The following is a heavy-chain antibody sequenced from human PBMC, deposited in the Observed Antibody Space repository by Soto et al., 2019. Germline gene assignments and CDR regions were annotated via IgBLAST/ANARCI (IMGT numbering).Heavy chain of an antibody. CDR1: GFTFSSYA. D-gene: IGHD3-22*01. CDR2: ISGSGGST. J-gene: IGHJ4*02. CDR3: AKDPNYYDSSGYRTYFDY. Sequence: GGSLRLSCAASGFTFSSYAMSWVRQAPGKGLEWVSAISGSGGSTYYADSVKGRFTISRDNSKNTLYLQMNSLRAEDTAVYYCAKDPNYYDSSGYRTYFDYWGQGTLVTVSS. V-gene: IGHV3-23*01.